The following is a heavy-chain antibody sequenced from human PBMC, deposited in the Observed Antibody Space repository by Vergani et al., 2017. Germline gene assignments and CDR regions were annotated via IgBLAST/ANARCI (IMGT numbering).Heavy chain of an antibody. J-gene: IGHJ4*02. CDR2: IHPADSDT. Sequence: EVQLVQSGAEVKKPGESLKISCQISWYSFTNYWIGWVRQMPGKGLEWMGIIHPADSDTRYSPSFQGQVTISVDKSISTAYLQRSSLRASDSAMYYCARLYGRDSSGGKYFDYWGQGTLVTVSS. CDR1: WYSFTNYW. CDR3: ARLYGRDSSGGKYFDY. D-gene: IGHD3-22*01. V-gene: IGHV5-51*01.